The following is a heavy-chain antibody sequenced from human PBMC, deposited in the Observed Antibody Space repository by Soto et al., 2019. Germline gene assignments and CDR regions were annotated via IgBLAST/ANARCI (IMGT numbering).Heavy chain of an antibody. D-gene: IGHD2-8*01. Sequence: ASVKVSCKASGYTFTGYYMHWVRQAPGQGLEWMGWINPNSGGTNYAQKFQGWVTMTRDTSISTAYMELSRLRSDDTAVYYCARAFRDCTNGVCSLGYWGQGTLVTVSS. CDR3: ARAFRDCTNGVCSLGY. V-gene: IGHV1-2*04. CDR2: INPNSGGT. J-gene: IGHJ4*02. CDR1: GYTFTGYY.